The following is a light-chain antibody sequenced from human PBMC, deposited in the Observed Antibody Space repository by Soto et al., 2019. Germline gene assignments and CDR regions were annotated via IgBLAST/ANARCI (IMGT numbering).Light chain of an antibody. J-gene: IGLJ2*01. CDR3: AAWDDSLDGVV. CDR2: SND. CDR1: SSNIGSNT. Sequence: QSVLTQPPSASGTPGQRVSFSCSGSSSNIGSNTLNWYQQLPGTAPKLLVYSNDQRPPGVPDRSSGSKSGTSASLAISGLQSEDEADYYCAAWDDSLDGVVFGGGTKLTVL. V-gene: IGLV1-44*01.